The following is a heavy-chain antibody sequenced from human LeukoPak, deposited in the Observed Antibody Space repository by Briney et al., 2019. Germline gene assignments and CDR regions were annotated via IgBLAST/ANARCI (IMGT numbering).Heavy chain of an antibody. D-gene: IGHD3-16*02. CDR3: ARHEDWGVIDY. CDR1: GGSFSGYY. Sequence: SETLSLTCAVYGGSFSGYYWSWIRQPPGKGLEWIGEINHSGSTNYNPPLKSRVTISVDTSKNQFSLKLSSVTAADTAVYYCARHEDWGVIDYWGQGTLVTVSS. V-gene: IGHV4-34*01. J-gene: IGHJ4*02. CDR2: INHSGST.